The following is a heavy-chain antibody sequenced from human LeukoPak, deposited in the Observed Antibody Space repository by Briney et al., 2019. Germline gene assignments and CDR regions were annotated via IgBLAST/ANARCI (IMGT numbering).Heavy chain of an antibody. Sequence: ASVKVSCKVSGYTLTELFMHWVRQAPGKGLEWMGGFDPEYGETMYAQKFQGRVTMTEETSTDTAYMELSSLKSEDTAVYYCATEGRYGSGTYYMTYWGQGTLLTVSS. J-gene: IGHJ4*02. V-gene: IGHV1-24*01. D-gene: IGHD3-10*01. CDR2: FDPEYGET. CDR3: ATEGRYGSGTYYMTY. CDR1: GYTLTELF.